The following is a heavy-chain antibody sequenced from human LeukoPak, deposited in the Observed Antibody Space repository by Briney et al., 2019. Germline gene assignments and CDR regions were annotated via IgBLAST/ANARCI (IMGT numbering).Heavy chain of an antibody. D-gene: IGHD6-19*01. J-gene: IGHJ4*02. CDR3: AKPQQWLPYYFDY. CDR1: GFTFSNAW. Sequence: PGGSLRLSCAASGFTFSNAWMSWVRQAPGKGLEWVSAISGSGGSTYYADSVKGRFTISRDNSKNTLYLQMNSLRAEDTAVYYCAKPQQWLPYYFDYWGQGTLVTVSS. V-gene: IGHV3-23*01. CDR2: ISGSGGST.